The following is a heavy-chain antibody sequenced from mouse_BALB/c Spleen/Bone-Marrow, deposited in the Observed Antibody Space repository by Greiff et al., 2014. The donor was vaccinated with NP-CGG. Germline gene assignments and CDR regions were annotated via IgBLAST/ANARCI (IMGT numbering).Heavy chain of an antibody. CDR2: ISDGGTYT. J-gene: IGHJ4*01. CDR1: GFTFSDFY. CDR3: ARSGERYGAMDY. V-gene: IGHV5-4*02. D-gene: IGHD1-1*02. Sequence: DVQLVESGGDLVKPGGSLKHSCAASGFTFSDFYMFWFRQTPEKRLEWVATISDGGTYTYYPDSVKGRFTISRDNAKNNLYLQMSSLKSEDTAMYYCARSGERYGAMDYWGQGTSVTVSS.